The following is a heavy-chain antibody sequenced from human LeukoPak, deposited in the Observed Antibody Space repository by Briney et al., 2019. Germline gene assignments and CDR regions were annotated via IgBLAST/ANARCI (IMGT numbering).Heavy chain of an antibody. CDR3: ARDQAGFCSGGGRTFNPVYYGMDV. Sequence: PGGSLRLSCAASGFTFNDHYMDWVRQAPGKGLEWVARIRNKRAGYTTEYVASVMGRFTISRDDSKNSLYLQMNSLQTEGSAVYYCARDQAGFCSGGGRTFNPVYYGMDVWGKGTTVTVSS. D-gene: IGHD2-15*01. V-gene: IGHV3-72*01. CDR2: IRNKRAGYTT. CDR1: GFTFNDHY. J-gene: IGHJ6*04.